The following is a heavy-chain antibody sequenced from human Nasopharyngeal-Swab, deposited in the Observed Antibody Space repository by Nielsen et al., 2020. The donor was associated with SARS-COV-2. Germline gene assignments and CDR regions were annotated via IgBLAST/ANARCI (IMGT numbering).Heavy chain of an antibody. CDR2: INAGNGNT. D-gene: IGHD2-21*02. Sequence: ASVKVSCKASGYTFTSYAMHWVRQAPGQRLEWMGWINAGNGNTNYAQKLQGRVTMTTDTSTSTAYMELRSLRSDDTAVYYCARDRVVVVTGSSSDYYYYGMDVWGQGTTVTVSS. CDR1: GYTFTSYA. CDR3: ARDRVVVVTGSSSDYYYYGMDV. J-gene: IGHJ6*02. V-gene: IGHV1-3*01.